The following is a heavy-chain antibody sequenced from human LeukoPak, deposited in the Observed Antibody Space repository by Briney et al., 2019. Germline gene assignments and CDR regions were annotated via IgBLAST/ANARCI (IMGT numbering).Heavy chain of an antibody. J-gene: IGHJ4*02. V-gene: IGHV3-9*01. Sequence: GGSLRLSCAASGFTFDDYAMHWVRQAPGKGLEWVSGISWNSGSIGYADSMKGRFTISRDNAKNSLYLQMNSLRAEDTALYYCAKDMGLWGQGTLVTVSS. D-gene: IGHD1-26*01. CDR2: ISWNSGSI. CDR1: GFTFDDYA. CDR3: AKDMGL.